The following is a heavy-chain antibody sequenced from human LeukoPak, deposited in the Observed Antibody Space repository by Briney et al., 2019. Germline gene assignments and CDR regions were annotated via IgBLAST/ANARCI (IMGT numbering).Heavy chain of an antibody. D-gene: IGHD3-10*01. J-gene: IGHJ4*02. Sequence: SETLSLTCTVSGGSISNTLYYWAWIRQPPGKGLESIGSIYYSRSTYYSPSLKSRVTISVDTSKNQFSLKLSSVTAADTAVYYCARLTKGRGGYGSGSYKVANYFDYWGQGTLVTVSS. CDR1: GGSISNTLYY. CDR2: IYYSRST. CDR3: ARLTKGRGGYGSGSYKVANYFDY. V-gene: IGHV4-39*01.